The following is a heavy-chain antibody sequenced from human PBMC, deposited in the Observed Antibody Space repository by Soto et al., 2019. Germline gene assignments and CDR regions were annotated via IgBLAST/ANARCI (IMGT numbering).Heavy chain of an antibody. Sequence: PGGSLRLSCAASGFTFSSYAMHWVRQAPGKGLEWVAVISYDGSNKYYADSVKGRFTISRDNSKNTLYLQMNSLRAEDTAVYYCAREGDILTGYYMFDYWGQGTLVTVSS. V-gene: IGHV3-30-3*01. CDR2: ISYDGSNK. J-gene: IGHJ4*02. CDR1: GFTFSSYA. D-gene: IGHD3-9*01. CDR3: AREGDILTGYYMFDY.